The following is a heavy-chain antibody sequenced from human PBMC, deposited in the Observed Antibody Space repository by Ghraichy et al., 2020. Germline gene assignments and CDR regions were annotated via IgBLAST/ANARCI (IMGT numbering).Heavy chain of an antibody. V-gene: IGHV4-4*02. J-gene: IGHJ6*03. CDR2: IYHSGST. D-gene: IGHD3-3*01. CDR3: AQGPQLSGVVIIGGYMDV. Sequence: SETLSLTCAVSGGSISSSNWWSWVRQPPGKGLEWIGEIYHSGSTNYNPSLKSRVTISVDKSKNQFSLKLSSVTAADTAVYYCAQGPQLSGVVIIGGYMDVWGKGTTVTVSS. CDR1: GGSISSSNW.